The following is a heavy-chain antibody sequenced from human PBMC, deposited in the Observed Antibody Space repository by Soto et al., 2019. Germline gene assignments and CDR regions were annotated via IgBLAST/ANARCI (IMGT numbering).Heavy chain of an antibody. J-gene: IGHJ4*02. D-gene: IGHD3-22*01. Sequence: QVQLQESGPGLVKPSQTLSLTCTVSGGSISSGGYYWSWIRQHPGKGLEWIGYIYYSGSTYYNPSLKSRVTISVDTSKNQFSLKLSSVTAADTAVYYCARDRPHRNIYYYDSSCYYPDYFDYWGQGTLVTVSS. CDR2: IYYSGST. CDR1: GGSISSGGYY. CDR3: ARDRPHRNIYYYDSSCYYPDYFDY. V-gene: IGHV4-31*03.